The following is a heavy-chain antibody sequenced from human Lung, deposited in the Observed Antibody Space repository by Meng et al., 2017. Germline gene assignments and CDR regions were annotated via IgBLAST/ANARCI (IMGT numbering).Heavy chain of an antibody. CDR1: GFTFSRNA. CDR2: ISYDGSNQ. D-gene: IGHD4-17*01. V-gene: IGHV3-30*01. Sequence: QVRLGESGGGVVQPGRSLRLSCAASGFTFSRNAMHWVRQAPGKGLEWVAAISYDGSNQHYADSVKGRFTISRDNSENTLYLQMNSLRAEDTAVYYCARNNYGDYYFDYWGQGTLVTVSS. J-gene: IGHJ4*02. CDR3: ARNNYGDYYFDY.